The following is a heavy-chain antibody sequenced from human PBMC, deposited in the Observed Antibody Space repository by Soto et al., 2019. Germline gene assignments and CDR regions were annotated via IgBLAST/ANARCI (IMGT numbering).Heavy chain of an antibody. D-gene: IGHD3-3*01. CDR3: ARDGDPGYSFWSGPLGGGRFDP. V-gene: IGHV1-69*12. CDR2: IVPLFGTA. J-gene: IGHJ5*02. Sequence: QVQLVQSGAEVKEPGSSVNVSCKTSGGTFGNTAVTWVRQVPGQGLEWIGGIVPLFGTANYAQKFRGRVMITADESTSTAYRDRSSLRSDDTAIYYGARDGDPGYSFWSGPLGGGRFDPWGQGPLVTVSS. CDR1: GGTFGNTA.